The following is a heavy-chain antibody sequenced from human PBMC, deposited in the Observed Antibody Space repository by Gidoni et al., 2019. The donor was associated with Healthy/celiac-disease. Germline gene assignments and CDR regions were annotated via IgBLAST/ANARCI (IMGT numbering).Heavy chain of an antibody. CDR1: GFTFSSYS. CDR3: ARDFIIVATPFDP. Sequence: EVQLVESGGGLVKPGGSLRLSCAASGFTFSSYSMNWVRQAPGKGLEWVSSISSSSIYIYYADAVKGRFTISRDNAKNSLYLQMNSLRAEDTAVYYCARDFIIVATPFDPWGQGTLVTVSS. D-gene: IGHD2-2*01. J-gene: IGHJ5*02. CDR2: ISSSSIYI. V-gene: IGHV3-21*01.